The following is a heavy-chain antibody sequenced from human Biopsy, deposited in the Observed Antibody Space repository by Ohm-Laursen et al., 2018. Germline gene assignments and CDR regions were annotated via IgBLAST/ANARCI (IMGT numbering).Heavy chain of an antibody. CDR1: GDSATKYY. V-gene: IGHV4-59*02. J-gene: IGHJ6*02. Sequence: SQTLSLTCTVSGDSATKYYWSWIRQPPGKGLEWIGHIYYSVMTNYNPSLQSRVSISVDTSRNQVSLTLISVTAADTAVYYCARDSGILNYGNFKYYHYYGMDVWGQGTKVTVSS. CDR3: ARDSGILNYGNFKYYHYYGMDV. D-gene: IGHD4-11*01. CDR2: IYYSVMT.